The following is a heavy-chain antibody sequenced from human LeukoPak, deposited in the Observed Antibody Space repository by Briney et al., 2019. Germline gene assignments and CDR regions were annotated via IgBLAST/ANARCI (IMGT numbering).Heavy chain of an antibody. CDR3: ATGASKVTTDFANY. V-gene: IGHV5-10-1*01. CDR2: IDPRDSYT. CDR1: GYSFTNYR. D-gene: IGHD4-17*01. J-gene: IGHJ4*02. Sequence: GESLTISCEGSGYSFTNYRISWVRQMPGKGLEWMGRIDPRDSYTKYSPSFEGHVTISVDKSISTAFLQWNSLKASDSAMYYCATGASKVTTDFANYWGQGTQVAVSS.